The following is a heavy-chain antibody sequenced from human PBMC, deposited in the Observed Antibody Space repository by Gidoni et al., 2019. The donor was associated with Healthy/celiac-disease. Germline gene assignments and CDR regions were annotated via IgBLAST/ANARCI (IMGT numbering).Heavy chain of an antibody. Sequence: QVQLVESGGGVVQPGRSLRLSCEVSGFIFGDYGMHWVRQAPGKGLEWVAVISFDGSKKYYADSVKGRFTISRDNSRNTLYLQMNSLRAEDTAVYYCAKDISRLHLGDLSLGGDYWGPGTLVTVSS. CDR1: GFIFGDYG. D-gene: IGHD3-16*02. V-gene: IGHV3-30*18. J-gene: IGHJ4*02. CDR3: AKDISRLHLGDLSLGGDY. CDR2: ISFDGSKK.